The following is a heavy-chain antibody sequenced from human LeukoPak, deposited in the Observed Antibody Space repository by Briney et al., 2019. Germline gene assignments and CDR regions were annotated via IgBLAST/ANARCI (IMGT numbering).Heavy chain of an antibody. D-gene: IGHD1-26*01. CDR1: GFTFSSYA. V-gene: IGHV3-30*14. Sequence: PGRSLRLSCAASGFTFSSYAMHWVRQAPGKGLEWVAVISYDGSNKYYADSVKGRFTISRDDSKNTLYIQMNSLRAEDTAVYYCAREPPVWRESLPSRHFDYWGQGTLVTVSS. J-gene: IGHJ4*02. CDR2: ISYDGSNK. CDR3: AREPPVWRESLPSRHFDY.